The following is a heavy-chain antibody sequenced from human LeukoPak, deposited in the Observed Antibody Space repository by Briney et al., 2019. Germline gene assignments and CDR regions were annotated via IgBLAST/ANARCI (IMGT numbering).Heavy chain of an antibody. J-gene: IGHJ4*02. CDR2: ISRSGSTI. V-gene: IGHV3-48*01. CDR1: GFTFSSYS. D-gene: IGHD3-10*01. CDR3: AKGPLRGVTKGPIDF. Sequence: GGSLRLSCAASGFTFSSYSMNWVRQAPGKGLEWVSYISRSGSTIYYADSVKGRFTISRDSAKNSLYLQMNSLRAEDTAIYYCAKGPLRGVTKGPIDFWGQGTLVTVSS.